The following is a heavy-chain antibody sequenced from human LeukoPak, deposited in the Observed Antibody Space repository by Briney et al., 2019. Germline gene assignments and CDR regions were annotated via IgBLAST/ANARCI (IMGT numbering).Heavy chain of an antibody. CDR3: VLEWLFGGY. Sequence: ASVKVSCKASGYTFTGYYMHWVRQAPGQGLEWMGWISAYNGNTNYAQKLQGRVTMTTDTSTSTAYMELRSLRSDDTAVYYCVLEWLFGGYWGQGTLVTVSS. V-gene: IGHV1-18*04. CDR2: ISAYNGNT. CDR1: GYTFTGYY. J-gene: IGHJ4*02. D-gene: IGHD3-3*01.